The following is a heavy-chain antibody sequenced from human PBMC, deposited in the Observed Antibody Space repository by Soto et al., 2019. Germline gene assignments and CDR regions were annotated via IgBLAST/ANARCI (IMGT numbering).Heavy chain of an antibody. V-gene: IGHV3-30*18. CDR3: AKEGGLSGSYYISSSYYFDY. Sequence: GESLKISCAASGFIFSSYGMHWVRQAPGKGLEWVAIISYDGSNTYYADSVKGRFTISRDNSKNTLYLQMNSLRAEDTSVYYCAKEGGLSGSYYISSSYYFDYWGQGTLVTVSS. J-gene: IGHJ4*02. CDR1: GFIFSSYG. D-gene: IGHD1-26*01. CDR2: ISYDGSNT.